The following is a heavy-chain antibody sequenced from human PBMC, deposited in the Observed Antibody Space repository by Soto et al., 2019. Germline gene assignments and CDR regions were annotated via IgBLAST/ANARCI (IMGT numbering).Heavy chain of an antibody. D-gene: IGHD1-26*01. CDR3: PTAGRIVGVPAHEL. J-gene: IGHJ4*02. V-gene: IGHV3-30*14. CDR1: GFAFRSWA. CDR2: ISDYGSNK. Sequence: EGSLRVSGAASGFAFRSWAMRWVRKGGCEGLARVGVISDYGSNKYYADSVKGRFTISRDNSKNTLYLQMNRLRAEQPSVPSRPTAGRIVGVPAHELWGLLTRV.